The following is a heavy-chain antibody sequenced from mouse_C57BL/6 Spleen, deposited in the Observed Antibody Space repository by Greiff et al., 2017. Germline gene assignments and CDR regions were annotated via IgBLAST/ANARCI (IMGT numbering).Heavy chain of an antibody. CDR1: GYTFTSYG. CDR2: IYPRSGNT. D-gene: IGHD2-4*01. V-gene: IGHV1-81*01. J-gene: IGHJ3*01. Sequence: VQLQQSGAELARPGASVKLSCKASGYTFTSYGISWVKQRTGQGLEWIGEIYPRSGNTYYNEKFKGKATLTADKSSSTAYMELRSLTSEDSAVYFCARGDYDWLRFAYWGQGTLVTVSA. CDR3: ARGDYDWLRFAY.